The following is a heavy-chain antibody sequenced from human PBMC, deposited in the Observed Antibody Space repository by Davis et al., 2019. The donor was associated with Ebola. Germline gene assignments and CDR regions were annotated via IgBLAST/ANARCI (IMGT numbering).Heavy chain of an antibody. V-gene: IGHV3-23*01. Sequence: PGGSLRLSRAGSGFTFGTSAMSWVRQAPGKGLQWVSSISVSGGTTHYADSVKGRFTISRDNSKNTLYLQMNSLRAEDTAVYYCAKGWYQIDYWGQGTLVTVSS. J-gene: IGHJ4*02. CDR2: ISVSGGTT. CDR3: AKGWYQIDY. D-gene: IGHD1-14*01. CDR1: GFTFGTSA.